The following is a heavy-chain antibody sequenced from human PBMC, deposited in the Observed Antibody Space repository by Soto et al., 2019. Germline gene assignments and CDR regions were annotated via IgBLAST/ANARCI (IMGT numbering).Heavy chain of an antibody. CDR2: IDGHNGNT. V-gene: IGHV1-18*01. J-gene: IGHJ3*02. Sequence: ASVKVSCKASGGTFTSYGISWVRQAPGQGLEWMGWIDGHNGNTKYAQKVQERVTLTTDTSTSTAYMELRSLRSDDTAVYYCATLGVAGTRYAFDIWGQGTMVTVSS. D-gene: IGHD6-19*01. CDR3: ATLGVAGTRYAFDI. CDR1: GGTFTSYG.